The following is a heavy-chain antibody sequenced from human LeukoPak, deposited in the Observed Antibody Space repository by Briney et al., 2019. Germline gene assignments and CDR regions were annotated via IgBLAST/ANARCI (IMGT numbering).Heavy chain of an antibody. CDR1: GDSISSYGYS. CDR3: ARGPTSMVRGVVIPPNWFDP. J-gene: IGHJ5*02. Sequence: SQTLSLTCAVSGDSISSYGYSWSWIRQPPGKGLEWIGYIYHSGNTYYNPSLLSRVTISADRSKNQFSLKLTSVTAADTAVYYCARGPTSMVRGVVIPPNWFDPWGQGILVSVSS. D-gene: IGHD3-10*01. CDR2: IYHSGNT. V-gene: IGHV4-30-2*01.